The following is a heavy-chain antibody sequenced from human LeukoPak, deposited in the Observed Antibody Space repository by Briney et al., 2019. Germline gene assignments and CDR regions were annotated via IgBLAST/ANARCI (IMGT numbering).Heavy chain of an antibody. CDR2: ISGSGGST. J-gene: IGHJ3*02. CDR1: GFTFSSYG. Sequence: GETLRLSCAASGFTFSSYGMGWVRQAPGKVLEWVSAISGSGGSTYYADSVKGQVTISRDNSKNTRYRQMNSLRPEDMAVYYCARGGSYLSAFDIWGQGTMVTVSS. D-gene: IGHD1-26*01. V-gene: IGHV3-23*01. CDR3: ARGGSYLSAFDI.